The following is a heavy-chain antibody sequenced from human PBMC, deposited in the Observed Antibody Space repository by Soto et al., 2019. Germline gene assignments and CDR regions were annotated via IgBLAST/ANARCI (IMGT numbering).Heavy chain of an antibody. J-gene: IGHJ4*02. Sequence: EVQLLESGGGLVQPGGSLRLSCVASGFTVTNYGMVWVRQGPGKGLEWVSTISDAGVKYYVDSVKGRFTISRDNSKNTLYLQMNSLRAEDTAVYYCAKENIGYENWGQGTLVTVTS. CDR3: AKENIGYEN. CDR2: ISDAGVK. V-gene: IGHV3-23*01. CDR1: GFTVTNYG. D-gene: IGHD5-12*01.